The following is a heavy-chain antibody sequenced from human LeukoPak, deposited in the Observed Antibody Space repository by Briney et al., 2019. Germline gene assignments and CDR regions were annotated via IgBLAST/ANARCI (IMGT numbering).Heavy chain of an antibody. CDR3: ARRAGAYTHPYDY. CDR2: INPNSGGT. Sequence: ASVKVSCKASGYTFTGYYMHWVRQAPGQGLEWMGWINPNSGGTNYAQKFQGRVTMTRDTSISTAYMELSRLRSDDTAVYYCARRAGAYTHPYDYWGQGTPVTVS. D-gene: IGHD3-16*01. J-gene: IGHJ4*02. V-gene: IGHV1-2*02. CDR1: GYTFTGYY.